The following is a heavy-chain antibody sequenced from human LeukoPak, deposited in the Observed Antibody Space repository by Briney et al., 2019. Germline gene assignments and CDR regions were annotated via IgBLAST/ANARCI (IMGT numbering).Heavy chain of an antibody. Sequence: PSETLSLTCTVSGGSINSYYWSWIRQPPGKGLEWIGYIYYSGSTNYNPSLKSRVTISVDTSKNQFPLKLSSVTAADTAVYYCAGYSSGWAAGYYYYMDVWGKGTTVTVSS. CDR2: IYYSGST. V-gene: IGHV4-59*01. CDR3: AGYSSGWAAGYYYYMDV. J-gene: IGHJ6*03. CDR1: GGSINSYY. D-gene: IGHD6-19*01.